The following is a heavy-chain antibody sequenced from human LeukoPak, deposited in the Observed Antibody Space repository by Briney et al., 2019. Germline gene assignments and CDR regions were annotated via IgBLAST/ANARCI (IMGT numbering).Heavy chain of an antibody. J-gene: IGHJ6*03. CDR1: GFTFSSYA. V-gene: IGHV3-74*01. CDR2: INSDGSST. Sequence: SGGSLRLSCAASGFTFSSYAMSWVRQAPGKGLVWVSRINSDGSSTSYADSVKGRFTISRDNAKNTLYLQMNSLRAEDTAVYYCARGQWLVQYMDVWGKGTTVTVSS. D-gene: IGHD6-19*01. CDR3: ARGQWLVQYMDV.